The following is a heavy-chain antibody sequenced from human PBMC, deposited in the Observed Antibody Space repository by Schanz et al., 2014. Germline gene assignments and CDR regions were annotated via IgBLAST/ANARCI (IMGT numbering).Heavy chain of an antibody. Sequence: QVQLVQSGAEVKKPGASVKVSCKASGYTLTAYYMHWVRQAPGQGLEWMGWINPDSGGTNYAQKFKGRVSMNRDMSINPAYMELSRLRSDDSAVYYCASDFWSGYSHYYYGLDVWGQGTTVTVSS. V-gene: IGHV1-2*02. D-gene: IGHD3-3*01. CDR2: INPDSGGT. CDR1: GYTLTAYY. CDR3: ASDFWSGYSHYYYGLDV. J-gene: IGHJ6*02.